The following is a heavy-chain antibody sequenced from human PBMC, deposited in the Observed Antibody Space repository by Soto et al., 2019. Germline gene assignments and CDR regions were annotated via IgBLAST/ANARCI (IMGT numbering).Heavy chain of an antibody. CDR1: GFSFGGYA. Sequence: EVQLLESGGALVQPGGSLRLSCAASGFSFGGYAMNWVRQAPGKGLEWVSALSGSGATKYYSDSVRGRFTISRDNSRDTLYLQMNSLRAEDTAIYFCAKASKGYTGYDLDFWGQGTRVSVSP. D-gene: IGHD5-12*01. CDR3: AKASKGYTGYDLDF. J-gene: IGHJ4*02. V-gene: IGHV3-23*01. CDR2: LSGSGATK.